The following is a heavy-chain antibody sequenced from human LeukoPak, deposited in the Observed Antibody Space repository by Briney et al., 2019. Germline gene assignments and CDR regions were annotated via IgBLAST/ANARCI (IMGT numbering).Heavy chain of an antibody. CDR3: ARQLSGGYCSGGSCYSGYDAFDI. J-gene: IGHJ3*02. V-gene: IGHV5-51*01. CDR2: IYPGDSDT. CDR1: GYSFTSYW. D-gene: IGHD2-15*01. Sequence: GESLQISCKGSGYSFTSYWIGWVRQLPGRGLEWMGIIYPGDSDTRYSPSFQGQVTISADKSISTAYLQWSSLKASDTAMYYCARQLSGGYCSGGSCYSGYDAFDIWGQGTMVTVSS.